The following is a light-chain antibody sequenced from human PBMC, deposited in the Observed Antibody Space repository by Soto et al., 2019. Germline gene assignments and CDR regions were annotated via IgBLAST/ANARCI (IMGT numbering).Light chain of an antibody. CDR2: EDS. V-gene: IGLV2-23*01. Sequence: QSALTQPASVSGSPGQSITISCTGTSSDVGSYNLVSWYQQHPGKAPKLMIYEDSKRPSGVSNRFFGSKSGNTASLTISGLQAEDEADYFCCSYARGSTLVFGEGTKLTVL. CDR1: SSDVGSYNL. J-gene: IGLJ3*02. CDR3: CSYARGSTLV.